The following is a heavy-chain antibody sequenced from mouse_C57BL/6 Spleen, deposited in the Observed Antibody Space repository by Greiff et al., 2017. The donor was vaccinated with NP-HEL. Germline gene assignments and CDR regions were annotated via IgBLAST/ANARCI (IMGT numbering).Heavy chain of an antibody. Sequence: VKLQQSGAELVRPGASVTLSCKASGYTFTDYEMHWVKQTPVHGLEWIGAIDPETGGTAYNQKFKGKAILTADKSSSTAYMELRSLTSEDSAVYYCTRDGYRYFDYWGQGTTLTVSS. V-gene: IGHV1-15*01. CDR3: TRDGYRYFDY. CDR2: IDPETGGT. CDR1: GYTFTDYE. D-gene: IGHD2-3*01. J-gene: IGHJ2*01.